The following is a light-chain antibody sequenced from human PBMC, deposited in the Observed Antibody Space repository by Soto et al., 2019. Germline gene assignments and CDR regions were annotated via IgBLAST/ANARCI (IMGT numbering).Light chain of an antibody. V-gene: IGKV3-20*01. J-gene: IGKJ1*01. CDR1: QSVSSNF. CDR2: DAS. CDR3: QQYDSSPRT. Sequence: EIVLTQSPGTLSLSPGERATLSCRASQSVSSNFLAWYQQKPGQAPRLLIYDASNRATGIPARFSGSGSGTDLTITISSLEPEDFEVYYCQQYDSSPRTFGQGTKVDI.